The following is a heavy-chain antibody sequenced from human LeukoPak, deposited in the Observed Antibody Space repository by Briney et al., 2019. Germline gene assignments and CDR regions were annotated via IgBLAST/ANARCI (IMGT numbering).Heavy chain of an antibody. J-gene: IGHJ4*02. CDR2: ISHSGTTV. D-gene: IGHD3-22*01. CDR1: GFRFSDYY. V-gene: IGHV3-11*01. Sequence: GGSLRLSCTASGFRFSDYYMNWFRDSPEKGLEWLSYISHSGTTVQYADSVRGRFTVSRDNHKNTLYFQMNSLRVEDTALYYCARDGAYDDASGYRADFWGQGTLVTVSS. CDR3: ARDGAYDDASGYRADF.